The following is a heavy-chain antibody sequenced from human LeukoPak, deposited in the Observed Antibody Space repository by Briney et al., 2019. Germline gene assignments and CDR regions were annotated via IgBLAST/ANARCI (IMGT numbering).Heavy chain of an antibody. V-gene: IGHV3-11*04. D-gene: IGHD3-22*01. J-gene: IGHJ4*02. Sequence: GGSLRLSCAASGFRFDSFYMGWIRQVPGKGLDHIAFISASGAVPYYAESVKGRFTISRDNAKNSVSLQMNSLSADDTAVYYCARSLIVASEDYWGQGTLVTVSS. CDR3: ARSLIVASEDY. CDR1: GFRFDSFY. CDR2: ISASGAVP.